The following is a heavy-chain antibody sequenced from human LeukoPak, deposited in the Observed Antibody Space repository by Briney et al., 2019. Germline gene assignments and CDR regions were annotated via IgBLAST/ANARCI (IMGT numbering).Heavy chain of an antibody. J-gene: IGHJ3*02. CDR1: GFTFSSYW. CDR3: ARGQDWEWFGGAFDI. CDR2: INSDGSST. D-gene: IGHD3-3*01. V-gene: IGHV3-74*01. Sequence: GGSLRLSCAASGFTFSSYWMHWVRQAPGKGLVWVSRINSDGSSTSYADSVKGRFTISRDNAKNTLYLQMNSLRAEDTAVYYCARGQDWEWFGGAFDIWGQGTMVTVSS.